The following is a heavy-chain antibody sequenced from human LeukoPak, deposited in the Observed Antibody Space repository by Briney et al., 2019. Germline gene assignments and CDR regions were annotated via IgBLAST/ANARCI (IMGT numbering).Heavy chain of an antibody. CDR2: INPNSGGT. Sequence: ASVKVSCKASGYTFTGFYMHWVRRAPGQGLEWMGWINPNSGGTNYAQRFQGRVTMTRDTSISTAYMELSRLRSDDTAVYYCARVIAVAGTWVHDYWGQGTLVTVSS. CDR1: GYTFTGFY. V-gene: IGHV1-2*02. CDR3: ARVIAVAGTWVHDY. J-gene: IGHJ4*02. D-gene: IGHD6-19*01.